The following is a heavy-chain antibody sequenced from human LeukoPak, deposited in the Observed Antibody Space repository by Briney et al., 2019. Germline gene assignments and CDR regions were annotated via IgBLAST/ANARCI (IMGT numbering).Heavy chain of an antibody. CDR3: ARGRGKNKGYSYGYTGDY. Sequence: GASVKVSCKASGYTFTSYDINWVRQATGQGLEWRGWMNPNSGNTGYAQKFQGRVTMTRNTSISTAYMELSSLRSEDTAVYYCARGRGKNKGYSYGYTGDYWGQGTLVTVSS. J-gene: IGHJ4*02. V-gene: IGHV1-8*01. D-gene: IGHD5-18*01. CDR2: MNPNSGNT. CDR1: GYTFTSYD.